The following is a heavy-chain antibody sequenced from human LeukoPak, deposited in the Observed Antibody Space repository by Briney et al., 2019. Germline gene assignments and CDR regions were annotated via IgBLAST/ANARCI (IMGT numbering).Heavy chain of an antibody. CDR3: AGEYYDYVWGSLA. CDR1: GFTFSSYA. J-gene: IGHJ5*02. D-gene: IGHD3-16*01. V-gene: IGHV3-30*04. Sequence: PGGSLRLSCAASGFTFSSYAMHWVRQAPGKGLEWVAVISYDGSNKYYADSVKGRFTISGDNSKNTLYLRVNSLRAEDTAVYYCAGEYYDYVWGSLAWGQGTLVTVSS. CDR2: ISYDGSNK.